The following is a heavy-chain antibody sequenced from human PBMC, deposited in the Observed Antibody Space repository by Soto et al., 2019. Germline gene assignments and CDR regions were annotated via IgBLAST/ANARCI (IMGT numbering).Heavy chain of an antibody. CDR2: IYYSGNT. Sequence: PSETLSLTCTVSGGSISSTSYYWGWIRQSPGKGLEWIGYIYYSGNTYYNPSLKSRVTISVDTSKNQFSLKLSSVTAADTAVYYCARFTTGYSSSWYEIVYWGQGTLVTVSS. V-gene: IGHV4-39*07. J-gene: IGHJ4*02. CDR3: ARFTTGYSSSWYEIVY. D-gene: IGHD6-13*01. CDR1: GGSISSTSYY.